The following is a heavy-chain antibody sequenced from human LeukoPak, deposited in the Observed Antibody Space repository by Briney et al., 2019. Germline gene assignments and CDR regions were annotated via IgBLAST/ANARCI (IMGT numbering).Heavy chain of an antibody. CDR3: AREGGVIVAIYYFDY. J-gene: IGHJ4*02. Sequence: GGSLRLSCAASGFTFSSYAMHWVRQAPGKGLEWVAVISYDGSNKYYADSVKGRFTISRDNSKNTLYLQMNSLRAEDTAVYYCAREGGVIVAIYYFDYWGQGTLVTVSS. D-gene: IGHD5-12*01. V-gene: IGHV3-30-3*01. CDR1: GFTFSSYA. CDR2: ISYDGSNK.